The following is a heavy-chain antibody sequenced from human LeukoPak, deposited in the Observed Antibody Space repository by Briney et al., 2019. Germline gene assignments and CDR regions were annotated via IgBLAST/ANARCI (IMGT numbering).Heavy chain of an antibody. J-gene: IGHJ6*03. CDR3: ARDGYSSGWYRGYYYYYMDV. V-gene: IGHV1-69*06. D-gene: IGHD6-19*01. CDR1: GYTFTSYD. Sequence: GASVKVSCKASGYTFTSYDINWGRQATGQGLEWMGGIIPIFGTANYAQKFQGRVTITADKSTSTAYMELSSLRSEDTAVYYCARDGYSSGWYRGYYYYYMDVWGKGTTVTVSS. CDR2: IIPIFGTA.